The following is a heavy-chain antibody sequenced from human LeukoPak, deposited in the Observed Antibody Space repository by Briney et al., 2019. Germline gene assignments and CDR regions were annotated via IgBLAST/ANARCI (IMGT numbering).Heavy chain of an antibody. CDR1: GYTFTGYY. D-gene: IGHD3-16*02. J-gene: IGHJ4*02. V-gene: IGHV1-2*02. CDR3: ARVVMITFGGVIVTTKPFDY. CDR2: INPNSGGT. Sequence: GASVKVSCKASGYTFTGYYMHWVRQAPGQGLEWMGWINPNSGGTNCAQKFQGRVTMTRDTSISTAYMELSRLRSDDTAVYYCARVVMITFGGVIVTTKPFDYWGQGTLVTVSS.